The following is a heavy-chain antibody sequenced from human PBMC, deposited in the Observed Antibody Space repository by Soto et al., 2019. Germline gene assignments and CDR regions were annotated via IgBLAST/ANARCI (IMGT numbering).Heavy chain of an antibody. D-gene: IGHD6-19*01. CDR3: ARGSYYSGWV. V-gene: IGHV6-1*01. J-gene: IGHJ4*02. CDR2: TYYRSNWYT. Sequence: SQTLSLTCAISGDSVSSTSTAWSWIRQSPSRGLEWLGRTYYRSNWYTDYAVSVKSRITISPDTSKNQFSLQLNSVTPEDTAVYYCARGSYYSGWVWGQGTLVTVSS. CDR1: GDSVSSTSTA.